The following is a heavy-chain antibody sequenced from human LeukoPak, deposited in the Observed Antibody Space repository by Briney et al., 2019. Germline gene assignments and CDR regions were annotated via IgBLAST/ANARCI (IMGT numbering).Heavy chain of an antibody. J-gene: IGHJ3*02. CDR1: GDNVSSNSAA. D-gene: IGHD6-19*01. CDR3: ARPPVAGTYDAFDI. V-gene: IGHV6-1*01. CDR2: TYYRSKWYN. Sequence: PSQTLSLTCAISGDNVSSNSAAWNWIRQSPSRGLEWLGRTYYRSKWYNDYAVSVKSRITINPDTSKNQFSLKLSSVTAADTAVYYCARPPVAGTYDAFDIWGQGTMVTVSS.